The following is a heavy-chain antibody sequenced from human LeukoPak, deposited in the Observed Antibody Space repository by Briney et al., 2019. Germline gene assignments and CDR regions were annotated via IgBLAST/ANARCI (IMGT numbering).Heavy chain of an antibody. D-gene: IGHD4-17*01. CDR1: GGSFSGYY. V-gene: IGHV4-34*01. J-gene: IGHJ5*02. CDR2: INHSGST. CDR3: AMTTVTTHYNWFDP. Sequence: TSETLSLTCAVYGGSFSGYYWSWIRQLPGKGLEWIGEINHSGSTNYNPSLKSRVTISVDTSKNQFSLKLSSVTAADTAVYYCAMTTVTTHYNWFDPWGQGTLVTVSS.